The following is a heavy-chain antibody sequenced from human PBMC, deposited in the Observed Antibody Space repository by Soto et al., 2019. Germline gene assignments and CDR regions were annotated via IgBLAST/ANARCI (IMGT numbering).Heavy chain of an antibody. CDR2: TRNKANRYTT. V-gene: IGHV3-72*01. J-gene: IGHJ3*02. CDR3: AKTRIVGAPHDAFDI. D-gene: IGHD1-26*01. CDR1: GFSFSDHY. Sequence: PGGSLRLSCAASGFSFSDHYMDWVRQAPGKGLEWVARTRNKANRYTTEYAASVKGSFTISRDDSKNSLYLQMSSLRAEDTAVYYCAKTRIVGAPHDAFDIWGQGTMVTVSS.